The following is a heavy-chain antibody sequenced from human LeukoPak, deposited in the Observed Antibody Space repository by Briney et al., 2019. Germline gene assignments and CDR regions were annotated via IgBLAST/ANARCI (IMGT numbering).Heavy chain of an antibody. CDR1: AISFSTYA. D-gene: IGHD3-22*01. J-gene: IGHJ4*02. CDR3: ARVAMIVVVIKSDSYFDY. CDR2: IHGSGGGT. Sequence: GGSLRLSCTASAISFSTYAMTWLRQAPGKGLEWVSSIHGSGGGTNYADSVKGRFTISRDNSKKTLFLQMNRLRVDDTAVYYCARVAMIVVVIKSDSYFDYWGQGTLVTVSS. V-gene: IGHV3-23*01.